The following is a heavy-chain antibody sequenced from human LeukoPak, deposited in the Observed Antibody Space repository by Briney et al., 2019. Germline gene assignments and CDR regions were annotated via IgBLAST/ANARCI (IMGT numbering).Heavy chain of an antibody. V-gene: IGHV4-30-2*01. CDR2: IYHSGST. D-gene: IGHD6-6*01. J-gene: IGHJ6*02. Sequence: PSQTLSLTCAVSGGSISGGGYSWSWIRQPPGKGLEWIGYIYHSGSTYYNPSLKSRVTISVDRSKNQFSLKRSSVTAADTAVYSCARGGSSPSGPRRYYYYYYGMDVWGQGTTVTVSS. CDR3: ARGGSSPSGPRRYYYYYYGMDV. CDR1: GGSISGGGYS.